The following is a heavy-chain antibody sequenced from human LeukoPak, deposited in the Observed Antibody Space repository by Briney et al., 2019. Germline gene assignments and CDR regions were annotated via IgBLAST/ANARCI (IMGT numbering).Heavy chain of an antibody. CDR2: ISGGGGST. V-gene: IGHV3-23*01. CDR3: AKDAGIDWLLSTYYFDY. J-gene: IGHJ4*02. D-gene: IGHD3-9*01. CDR1: GFTFSSIA. Sequence: GGSLSCSSAASGFTFSSIARSWDAQAPGQGLKWVSAISGGGGSTYYADSVKGRFTISRDNSKNTLYLQMNSLRAEDTAVYYCAKDAGIDWLLSTYYFDYWGQGTLVTVSS.